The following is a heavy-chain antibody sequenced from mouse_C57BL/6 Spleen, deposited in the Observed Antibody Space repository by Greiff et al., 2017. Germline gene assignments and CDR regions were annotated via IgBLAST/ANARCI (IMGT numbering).Heavy chain of an antibody. CDR2: IYPGSGST. Sequence: QVQLQQPGAELVKPGASVKMSCKASGYTFTSYWITWVKQRPGQGLAWIGDIYPGSGSTNYNEKFKSKATLTVDTSSSTAYMQLSSLTSEDSAVYYCARGGPGTDWYFDVWGTGTTVTVSS. V-gene: IGHV1-55*01. J-gene: IGHJ1*03. CDR3: ARGGPGTDWYFDV. D-gene: IGHD4-1*01. CDR1: GYTFTSYW.